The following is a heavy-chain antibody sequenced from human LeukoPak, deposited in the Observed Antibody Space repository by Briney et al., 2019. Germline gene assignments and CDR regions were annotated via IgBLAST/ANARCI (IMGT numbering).Heavy chain of an antibody. Sequence: GGSLRLSCAASGFTFDDYGMSWVRQTPGKGLEWVSGINWNGDSTGYADSVKGRFTISRDNAKNSLYLQMNSLRAEDTAVYYCARENGDSSGYYPQDYWGQGTLVTVSS. J-gene: IGHJ4*02. CDR2: INWNGDST. CDR3: ARENGDSSGYYPQDY. D-gene: IGHD3-22*01. V-gene: IGHV3-20*04. CDR1: GFTFDDYG.